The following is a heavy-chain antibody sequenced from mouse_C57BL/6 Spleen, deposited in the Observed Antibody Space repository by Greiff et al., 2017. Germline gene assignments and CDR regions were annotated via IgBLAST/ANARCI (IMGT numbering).Heavy chain of an antibody. D-gene: IGHD1-1*01. CDR2: IYPGDGST. J-gene: IGHJ2*01. CDR3: ARHYCGSSYGFDY. V-gene: IGHV1-85*01. Sequence: QVQLQQSGPELVKPGASVKLSCKASGYTFTSYDIHWVKQRPGQGLEWIGWIYPGDGSTKYTEKFKGKATLTVDTSSSTAYMELHSLTSEDSAVYVCARHYCGSSYGFDYWGQGTTLTVSS. CDR1: GYTFTSYD.